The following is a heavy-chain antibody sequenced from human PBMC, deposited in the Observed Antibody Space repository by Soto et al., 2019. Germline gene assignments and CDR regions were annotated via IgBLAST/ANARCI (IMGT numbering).Heavy chain of an antibody. J-gene: IGHJ4*02. Sequence: QVQLQESGPRVVKPSGTLSLTCTVSGGSITNSNWWSWVRLPPAKGLEWIGDIYHAGSTKYNPSLERRVTMSFDTSNNQFGLTLTSVTAADTAVYFCARGPPIVGNTRPLESWGQGTLVTVSS. V-gene: IGHV4-4*02. CDR1: GGSITNSNW. CDR2: IYHAGST. CDR3: ARGPPIVGNTRPLES. D-gene: IGHD1-26*01.